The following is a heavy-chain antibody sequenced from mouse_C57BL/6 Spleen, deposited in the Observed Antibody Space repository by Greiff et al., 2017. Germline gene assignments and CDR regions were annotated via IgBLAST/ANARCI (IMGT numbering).Heavy chain of an antibody. CDR1: GYTFTSYW. J-gene: IGHJ2*01. V-gene: IGHV1-64*01. D-gene: IGHD3-2*02. CDR3: ASRQLRLPDYLDY. CDR2: IHPNSGST. Sequence: VQLQQPGAELVKPGASVKLSCKASGYTFTSYWIHWVKQRPGQGLEWIGMIHPNSGSTNYNEKFKSKATLTVDKSSSTAYMQLSSLTSEDSAVYYCASRQLRLPDYLDYWGQGTTLTVSS.